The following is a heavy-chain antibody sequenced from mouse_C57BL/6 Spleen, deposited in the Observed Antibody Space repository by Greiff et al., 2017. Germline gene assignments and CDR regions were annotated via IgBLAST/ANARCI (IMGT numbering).Heavy chain of an antibody. CDR2: ISSGSSTI. Sequence: EVHLVESGGGLVKPGGSLKLSCAASGFTFSDYGMHWVRQAPEKGLEWVAYISSGSSTIYYADTVKGRFTISRDNAKNTLFLQMTSLRSEDTAMYYCAKGGNYYGSIDYWGQGTTLTVSS. J-gene: IGHJ2*01. CDR1: GFTFSDYG. D-gene: IGHD1-1*01. CDR3: AKGGNYYGSIDY. V-gene: IGHV5-17*01.